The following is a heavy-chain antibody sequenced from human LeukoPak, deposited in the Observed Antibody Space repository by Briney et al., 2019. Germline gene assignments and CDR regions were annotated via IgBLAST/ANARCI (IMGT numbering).Heavy chain of an antibody. CDR3: AKGGNYGDYLDYYYYYMDV. D-gene: IGHD4-17*01. J-gene: IGHJ6*03. V-gene: IGHV3-23*01. CDR2: ISGSGGST. Sequence: GGSLRLSCAASGFTFSSYAMSWVRQAPGKGLEWVSAISGSGGSTYHADSVKGRFTISRDNSKNTLYLQMNSLRAEDTAVYYCAKGGNYGDYLDYYYYYMDVWGKGTTVTVSS. CDR1: GFTFSSYA.